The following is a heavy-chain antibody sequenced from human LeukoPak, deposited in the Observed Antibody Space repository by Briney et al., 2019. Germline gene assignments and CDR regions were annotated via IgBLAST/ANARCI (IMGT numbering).Heavy chain of an antibody. Sequence: PGGSLRLSCAASGFTFSSYWMSWVRQAPGKGLEWVSSISSSSSYIYYADSVKGRFTISRDNAKNSLYLQMNSLRAEDTAVYYCARDYDSSLDYWGQGTLVTVSS. D-gene: IGHD3-22*01. CDR2: ISSSSSYI. CDR3: ARDYDSSLDY. V-gene: IGHV3-21*01. J-gene: IGHJ4*02. CDR1: GFTFSSYW.